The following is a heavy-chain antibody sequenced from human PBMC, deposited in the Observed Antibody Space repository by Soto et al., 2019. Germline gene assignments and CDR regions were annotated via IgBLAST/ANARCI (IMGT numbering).Heavy chain of an antibody. CDR1: GFSLNTGGVA. CDR2: IYWNDTR. Sequence: ESGPTLVNPTQTLTLTCSFSGFSLNTGGVAVGWIRQPPGKALEWLALIYWNDTRQYSPSLKTRLTVTKDTSKNQVVLTVTKLSPVDTGTYYCAHKLRYLDPMDVWGQGTTVTVSS. D-gene: IGHD3-9*01. J-gene: IGHJ6*02. V-gene: IGHV2-5*01. CDR3: AHKLRYLDPMDV.